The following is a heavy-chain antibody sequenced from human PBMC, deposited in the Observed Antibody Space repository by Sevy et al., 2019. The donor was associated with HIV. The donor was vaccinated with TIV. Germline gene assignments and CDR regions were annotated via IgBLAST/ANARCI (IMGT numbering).Heavy chain of an antibody. V-gene: IGHV3-7*01. CDR3: ASNTYHYDSNTYYPVY. Sequence: GESLKISCVASGFNLSPYWMTWVRQAPGKGLEWVANIKQDGNEKYYVDSVKGRFTVSRDNAKNALYLQMYSLMVEDTAVYFCASNTYHYDSNTYYPVYWGQGTRVTVSS. D-gene: IGHD3-22*01. J-gene: IGHJ4*02. CDR2: IKQDGNEK. CDR1: GFNLSPYW.